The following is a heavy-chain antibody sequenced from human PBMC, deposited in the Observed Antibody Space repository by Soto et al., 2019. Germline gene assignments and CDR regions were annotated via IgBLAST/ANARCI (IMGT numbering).Heavy chain of an antibody. J-gene: IGHJ4*02. CDR2: ISAYNGNT. CDR3: ARDSRVRYFSGRSSYGTRY. D-gene: IGHD2-15*01. CDR1: GYTFTSYG. V-gene: IGHV1-18*04. Sequence: ASVKVSCKASGYTFTSYGISWVRQAPGQGLEWMGWISAYNGNTNYAQKLQGRVTMTTDTSTSTAYMELRSLRSDDTAVYYCARDSRVRYFSGRSSYGTRYSCPGIFLTVFS.